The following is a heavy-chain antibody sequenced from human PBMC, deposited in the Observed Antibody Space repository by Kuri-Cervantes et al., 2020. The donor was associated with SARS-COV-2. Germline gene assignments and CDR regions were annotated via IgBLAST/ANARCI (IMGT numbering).Heavy chain of an antibody. CDR2: ISGSGGST. J-gene: IGHJ6*03. CDR1: GFTFNTYA. CDR3: ANLPAAINNYYYYYMDV. V-gene: IGHV3-23*01. D-gene: IGHD2-2*02. Sequence: GGSLRLSCAASGFTFNTYAMSWVRQAPGKGLEWVSAISGSGGSTYYADSVKGRFTISRDNSKNTLYLQMNSLRAEDTAVYYCANLPAAINNYYYYYMDVWGKGTTVTVSS.